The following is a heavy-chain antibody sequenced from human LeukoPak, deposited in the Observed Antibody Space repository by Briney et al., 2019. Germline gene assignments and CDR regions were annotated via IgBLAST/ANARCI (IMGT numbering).Heavy chain of an antibody. CDR1: GYTFTGYY. D-gene: IGHD3-9*01. Sequence: ASVKVSCKASGYTFTGYYMHWVRQAPGQGLEWMGWINLNSGGTNYAQKFQDRVTMTRDTSIRTAYMELSRLRSGDTAVYYCARSPDILTGENFDFWGQGTLVTVPS. J-gene: IGHJ4*02. V-gene: IGHV1-2*02. CDR2: INLNSGGT. CDR3: ARSPDILTGENFDF.